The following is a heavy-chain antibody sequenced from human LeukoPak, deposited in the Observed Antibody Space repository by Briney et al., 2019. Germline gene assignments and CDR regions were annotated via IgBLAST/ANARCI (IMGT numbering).Heavy chain of an antibody. D-gene: IGHD3-3*01. J-gene: IGHJ4*02. CDR3: ARGGYYDFWSGYYGFDY. CDR2: IYYSGST. CDR1: GGSISIYY. Sequence: SETLSLTCTVSGGSISIYYWSWIRQPPGKGLEWIGYIYYSGSTNYNPSLKSRVTISVDTSKNQFSLKLSSVTAADTAVYYCARGGYYDFWSGYYGFDYWGQGTLVTVSS. V-gene: IGHV4-59*01.